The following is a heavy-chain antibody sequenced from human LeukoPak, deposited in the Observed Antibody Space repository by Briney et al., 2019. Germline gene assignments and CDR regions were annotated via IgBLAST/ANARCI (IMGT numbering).Heavy chain of an antibody. J-gene: IGHJ4*02. Sequence: PGKSLRLSCAASGLTFTTYDMHWVRQAPGQRLEWMGWINAANGDTKYSQKFQGRVTITRDTSASTDYMELSSLRSEDTALYYCARGTGRGDYLVDYWGQGTLVTVSS. D-gene: IGHD2/OR15-2a*01. CDR1: GLTFTTYD. CDR3: ARGTGRGDYLVDY. V-gene: IGHV1-3*01. CDR2: INAANGDT.